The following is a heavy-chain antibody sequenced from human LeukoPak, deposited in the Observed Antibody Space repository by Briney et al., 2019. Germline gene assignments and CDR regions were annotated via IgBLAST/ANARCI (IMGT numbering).Heavy chain of an antibody. CDR2: INPSGGST. J-gene: IGHJ4*02. D-gene: IGHD3-3*01. CDR3: VRVRYDFWTGYYFPFDY. Sequence: ASVKVSCKASGYTFTSYYMHWVRQAPGQGLEWMGIINPSGGSTSYAQKFQGGVTMTRDTSTTTVYMELSSLRSEDTAVYYCVRVRYDFWTGYYFPFDYWGQGTLVTVSS. CDR1: GYTFTSYY. V-gene: IGHV1-46*01.